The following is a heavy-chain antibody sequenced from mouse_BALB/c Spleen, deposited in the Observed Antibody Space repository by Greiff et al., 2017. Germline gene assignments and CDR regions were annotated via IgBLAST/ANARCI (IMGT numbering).Heavy chain of an antibody. CDR2: INPSTGYT. V-gene: IGHV1-7*01. CDR3: ARDYDGAY. CDR1: GYTFTSYW. J-gene: IGHJ3*01. Sequence: QVQLQQSGAELAKPGASVKMSCKASGYTFTSYWMHWVKQRPGQGLEWIGYINPSTGYTEYNQKFKDKATLTADKSSSTAYMQLSSLTSEDSAVYYCARDYDGAYWGQGTLVTVSA. D-gene: IGHD2-4*01.